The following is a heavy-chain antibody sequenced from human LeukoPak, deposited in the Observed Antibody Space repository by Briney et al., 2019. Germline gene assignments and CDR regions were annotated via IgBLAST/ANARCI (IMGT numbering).Heavy chain of an antibody. CDR1: GYTFTGYY. J-gene: IGHJ4*02. D-gene: IGHD2-8*01. V-gene: IGHV1-2*02. CDR2: INPNSGGT. CDR3: ARDVVGMLYKISEFDY. Sequence: ASVKVSCKASGYTFTGYYMHWVRQAPGQGLEWMGWINPNSGGTNYAQKFQGRVTMTRDTSISTAYMELSRLRSDDTAVYYCARDVVGMLYKISEFDYWGQGTLVTVSS.